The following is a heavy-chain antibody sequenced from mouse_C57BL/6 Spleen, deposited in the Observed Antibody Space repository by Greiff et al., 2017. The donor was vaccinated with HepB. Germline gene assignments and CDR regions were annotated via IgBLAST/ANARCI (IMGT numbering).Heavy chain of an antibody. CDR2: IYPGDGDT. J-gene: IGHJ2*01. CDR1: GYAFSSYW. Sequence: VMLVESGAELVKPGASVKISCKASGYAFSSYWMNWVKQRPGKGLEWIGQIYPGDGDTNYNGKFKGKATLTADKSSSTAYMQLSSLTSEDSAVYFCARGDYDAPGDYFDYWGQGTTLTVSS. CDR3: ARGDYDAPGDYFDY. D-gene: IGHD2-4*01. V-gene: IGHV1-80*01.